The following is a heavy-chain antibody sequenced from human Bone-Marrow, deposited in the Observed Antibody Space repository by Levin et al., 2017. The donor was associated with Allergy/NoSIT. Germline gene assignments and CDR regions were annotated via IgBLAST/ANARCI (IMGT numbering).Heavy chain of an antibody. CDR2: IIPIFGTA. CDR3: ARCITGTSGWFDP. CDR1: GGTFSSYA. J-gene: IGHJ5*02. V-gene: IGHV1-69*01. D-gene: IGHD1-7*01. Sequence: GGSLILSCKASGGTFSSYAISWVRQAPGQGLEWMGGIIPIFGTANYAQKFQGRVTITADESTSTAYMELSSLRSEDTAVYYCARCITGTSGWFDPWGQGTLVTVSS.